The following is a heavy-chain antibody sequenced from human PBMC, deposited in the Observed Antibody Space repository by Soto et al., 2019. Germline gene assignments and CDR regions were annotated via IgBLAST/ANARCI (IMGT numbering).Heavy chain of an antibody. J-gene: IGHJ3*02. CDR1: GFTVSSNY. Sequence: EVQLVESGGGLVQPGGSLRLSCAASGFTVSSNYMSWVRQAPGKGLEWVSVIYSGGSTYYADSVKGRFTISRHNSKNTLYLQMNSLRAEDTAVYYCARVLRYFDWLLGAFDIWGQGTIVTVSS. CDR3: ARVLRYFDWLLGAFDI. D-gene: IGHD3-9*01. V-gene: IGHV3-53*04. CDR2: IYSGGST.